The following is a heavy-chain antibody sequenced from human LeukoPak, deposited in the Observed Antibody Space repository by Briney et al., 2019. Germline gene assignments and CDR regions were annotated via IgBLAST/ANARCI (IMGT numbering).Heavy chain of an antibody. J-gene: IGHJ4*02. CDR3: ARERGSYGYSSFDY. CDR2: ISSSGSTI. V-gene: IGHV3-48*03. Sequence: PGGSLRLSCAASGFTFSSYEMNWVRQAPGKGLEWVSYISSSGSTIYYADSVKGRFTISRDNAKNSLYLQMNSLRAEDTAVYYCARERGSYGYSSFDYWGQGTLVTVSS. D-gene: IGHD5-18*01. CDR1: GFTFSSYE.